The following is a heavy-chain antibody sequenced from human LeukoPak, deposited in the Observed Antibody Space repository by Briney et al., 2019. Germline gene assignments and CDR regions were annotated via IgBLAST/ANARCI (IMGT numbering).Heavy chain of an antibody. CDR1: GGSISSGSYY. V-gene: IGHV4-61*02. D-gene: IGHD2/OR15-2a*01. CDR2: IYTSGST. J-gene: IGHJ6*02. Sequence: SQTLSLTCTVSGGSISSGSYYWSWIRQPAGTGLEWIGRIYTSGSTNYNPSLKSRVTISVDTSKNQFSLKLSSVTAADTAVYYCARISYYYYGMDVWGQGTTVTVSS. CDR3: ARISYYYYGMDV.